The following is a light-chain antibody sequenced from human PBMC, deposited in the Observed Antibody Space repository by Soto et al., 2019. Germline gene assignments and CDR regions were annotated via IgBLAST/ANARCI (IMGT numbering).Light chain of an antibody. CDR1: GIDVGSYNL. CDR3: CSYAGSSTPLI. CDR2: EVS. J-gene: IGLJ1*01. Sequence: QSGLTPTSSVSGSPGQSITISCTGTGIDVGSYNLVSWYQQHPGKAPKLMIYEVSKRPSGVSNRFSGSKSGNTASLTISGLQAEDEADYYCCSYAGSSTPLIFGTGTKVTGL. V-gene: IGLV2-23*02.